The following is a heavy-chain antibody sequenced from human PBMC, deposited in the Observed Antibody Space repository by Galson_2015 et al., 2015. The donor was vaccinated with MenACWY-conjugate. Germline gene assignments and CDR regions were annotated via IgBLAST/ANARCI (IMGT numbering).Heavy chain of an antibody. CDR2: IKQDGGEK. J-gene: IGHJ3*02. Sequence: LRLSCAASGFTFSTYWMNWVRQAPGKGLEWVANIKQDGGEKYYVDSVKGRFPISRDNAKNSLHLQMNSLRAEDTAVYYCVRDVFRSSSSWYDPDAFDNWGQGTMVTVSS. V-gene: IGHV3-7*01. D-gene: IGHD6-13*01. CDR3: VRDVFRSSSSWYDPDAFDN. CDR1: GFTFSTYW.